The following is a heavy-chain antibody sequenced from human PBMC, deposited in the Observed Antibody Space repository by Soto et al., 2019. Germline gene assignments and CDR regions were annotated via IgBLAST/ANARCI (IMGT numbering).Heavy chain of an antibody. Sequence: KPSETLSLTCAVYGGSFSGYYWSWIRQPPGKGLEWIGEINHSGSTNYNPSLKSRVTISVDTSKNQFSLKLSSVTAADTAVYYCARGRKGYYDFWSGSMWFDPWGQGTLVTVSS. CDR3: ARGRKGYYDFWSGSMWFDP. V-gene: IGHV4-34*01. D-gene: IGHD3-3*01. CDR2: INHSGST. J-gene: IGHJ5*02. CDR1: GGSFSGYY.